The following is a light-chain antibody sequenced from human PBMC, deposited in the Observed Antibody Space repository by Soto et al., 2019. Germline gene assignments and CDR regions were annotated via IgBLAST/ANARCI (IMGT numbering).Light chain of an antibody. CDR2: AAS. CDR3: QQYGSAGGIP. Sequence: DIGWTQSPCTLSWSPAERATLSCSSSQSVSSTYLAWYQHKPGQAPRLLIYAASSRATGIPDRFSGSGSGTDFTLTITRLEPEDSAMYYCQQYGSAGGIPFGHGRRLAI. V-gene: IGKV3-20*01. J-gene: IGKJ5*01. CDR1: QSVSSTY.